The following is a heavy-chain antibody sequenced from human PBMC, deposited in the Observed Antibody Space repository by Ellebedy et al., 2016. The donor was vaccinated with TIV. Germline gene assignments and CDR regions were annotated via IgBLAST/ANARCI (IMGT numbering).Heavy chain of an antibody. V-gene: IGHV3-21*06. J-gene: IGHJ4*01. D-gene: IGHD4-23*01. CDR3: ARDYRYGANSNRIDY. CDR2: ISSDTTYT. Sequence: GESLKISCAASGFTFSSYSMNWVRQAPGEGLEWVSSISSDTTYTYYADSVKGRFTISRDNAKNSLYLQMSSLRAEDTAVYYCARDYRYGANSNRIDYWGRGTLVTVSS. CDR1: GFTFSSYS.